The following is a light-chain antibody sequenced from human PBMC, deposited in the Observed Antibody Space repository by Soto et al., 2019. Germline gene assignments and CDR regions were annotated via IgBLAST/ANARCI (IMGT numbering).Light chain of an antibody. CDR2: GAS. CDR3: QQYGSSTWT. Sequence: EIWVTQSPRTLSLSPGERATLSCRASQSFSSSYLAWDQQKPGQAPRRLICGASSRAAGIPDRFSGSGCGTAFTLTISSLEHHDFVVHYCQQYGSSTWTFGQGTQVDIK. J-gene: IGKJ1*01. CDR1: QSFSSSY. V-gene: IGKV3-20*01.